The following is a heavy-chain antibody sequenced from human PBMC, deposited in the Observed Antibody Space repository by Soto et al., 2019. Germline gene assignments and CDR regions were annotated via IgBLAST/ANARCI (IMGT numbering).Heavy chain of an antibody. Sequence: SETLSLTCSVSSASLSSSTYYWSWIRQPPGRGPEWIGGIYYSGNTYYKPSLKSRVSISIDTSRNQFSLKLTSVTAADTGVYYCASSSPFHYWGPGILVTVS. D-gene: IGHD6-6*01. J-gene: IGHJ4*02. CDR2: IYYSGNT. CDR1: SASLSSSTYY. CDR3: ASSSPFHY. V-gene: IGHV4-39*01.